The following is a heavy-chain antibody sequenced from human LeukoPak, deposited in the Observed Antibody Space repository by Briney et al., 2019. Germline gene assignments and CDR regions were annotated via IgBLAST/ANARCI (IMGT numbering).Heavy chain of an antibody. CDR2: ISSTGNTI. V-gene: IGHV3-11*01. D-gene: IGHD3-9*01. CDR3: AREHYDILTGYSPGYFDY. CDR1: GFTSTDYY. J-gene: IGHJ4*02. Sequence: PGRSLRLSCAPSGFTSTDYYMRWIRHAPEEGLEWDSYISSTGNTIYYADSVKGRFTISRDNAKNSLYLQMNSLRAEDTAVYYCAREHYDILTGYSPGYFDYWGQGTLVTVSS.